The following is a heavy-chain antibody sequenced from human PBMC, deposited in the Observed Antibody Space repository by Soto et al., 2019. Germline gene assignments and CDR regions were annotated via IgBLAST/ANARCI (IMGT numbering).Heavy chain of an antibody. D-gene: IGHD3-22*01. V-gene: IGHV3-11*01. CDR3: ASDLGYYDGSGSFVD. CDR2: VSSSDTII. CDR1: GFSFTDYY. Sequence: PGGSVRLSCAASGFSFTDYYMSWIRQAPGKGLEWVSYVSSSDTIISYADSVKGRFTISRENAKNSLYLQMESLRAEDTAVYYCASDLGYYDGSGSFVDWGQGARVCVSS. J-gene: IGHJ4*02.